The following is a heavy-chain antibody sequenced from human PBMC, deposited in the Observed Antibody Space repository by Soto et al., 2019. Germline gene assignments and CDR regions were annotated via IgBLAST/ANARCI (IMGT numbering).Heavy chain of an antibody. D-gene: IGHD3-22*01. Sequence: LRLSCAASGFTFSSYGMHWVRQAPGKGLEWVAVISYDGSNKYYADSVKGRFTISRDNSKNTLYLQMNSLRAEDTAVYYCAKGDYYDSSGYYYSRGFDYWGQGTLVTVSS. CDR1: GFTFSSYG. J-gene: IGHJ4*02. CDR3: AKGDYYDSSGYYYSRGFDY. CDR2: ISYDGSNK. V-gene: IGHV3-30*18.